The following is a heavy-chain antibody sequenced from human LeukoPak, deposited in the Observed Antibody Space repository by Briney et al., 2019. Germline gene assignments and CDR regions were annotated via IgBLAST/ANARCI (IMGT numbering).Heavy chain of an antibody. CDR1: GYTFTGYY. Sequence: ASVKVSCKASGYTFTGYYMHWVRQAPGQGLEWMGWISAYNGNTDYAQKLRGRVTMTTDTSTSTAYMELRSLRSDDTAVYYCARGETERYYYYYMDVWGKGTTVTVSS. D-gene: IGHD1-26*01. CDR3: ARGETERYYYYYMDV. V-gene: IGHV1-18*04. CDR2: ISAYNGNT. J-gene: IGHJ6*03.